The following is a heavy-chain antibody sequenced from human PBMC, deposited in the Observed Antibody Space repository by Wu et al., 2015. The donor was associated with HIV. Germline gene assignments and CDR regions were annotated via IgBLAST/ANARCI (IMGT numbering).Heavy chain of an antibody. CDR1: GGTFSNYG. Sequence: QVQLMQSGAEVKKPGSSVKVSCKASGGTFSNYGFSWVRQAPGQGLEWMGRIMPFFGTTNYAQKFQGRVTITADESTSTAYMELSSLRSDDTAVYYCAREECSGGSCYPSLYGMDVWGQGTTGHRLL. CDR2: IMPFFGTT. D-gene: IGHD2-15*01. V-gene: IGHV1-69*13. J-gene: IGHJ6*02. CDR3: AREECSGGSCYPSLYGMDV.